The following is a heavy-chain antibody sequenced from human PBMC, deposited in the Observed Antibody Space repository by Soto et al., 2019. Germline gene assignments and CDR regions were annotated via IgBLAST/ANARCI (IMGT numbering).Heavy chain of an antibody. CDR2: ISSTTNYI. CDR1: GFAFGQYE. J-gene: IGHJ4*02. CDR3: ARESEDLTSNFDY. Sequence: PGGSLRLSCVASGFAFGQYEMTWVRQAPGKGLEWVSSISSTTNYIYYGDSMKGRFTISRDNAKNSLYLEMNSLRAEDTAVYYCARESEDLTSNFDYWGQGTLVTVSS. V-gene: IGHV3-21*06.